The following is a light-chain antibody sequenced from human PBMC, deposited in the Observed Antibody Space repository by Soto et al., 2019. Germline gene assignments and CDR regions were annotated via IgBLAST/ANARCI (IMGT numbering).Light chain of an antibody. CDR1: QSIRTD. J-gene: IGKJ1*01. V-gene: IGKV3D-15*01. CDR2: DAS. Sequence: DIVMTQSPATLSVSPGERATLSCRASQSIRTDLAWYQQKSGQGPRLLIYDASTRATGIPARCSGSGSGTEFTLTISSLQSEDFAVSYCQQYNNWPPWTFGQGTTVDIK. CDR3: QQYNNWPPWT.